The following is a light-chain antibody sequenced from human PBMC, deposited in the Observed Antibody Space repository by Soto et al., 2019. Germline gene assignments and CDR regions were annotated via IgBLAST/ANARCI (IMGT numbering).Light chain of an antibody. CDR2: HAS. J-gene: IGKJ5*01. CDR1: QSVEKY. Sequence: EIVLMQSPATLSLSPGKRATLSCRASQSVEKYLAWYQQKPGPAPRLLIFHASNRAPGIPARFSGSWSGTAFTLTISSLAPEDFAVYYGQQRKYWPPITFGQGTRVEVK. V-gene: IGKV3-11*01. CDR3: QQRKYWPPIT.